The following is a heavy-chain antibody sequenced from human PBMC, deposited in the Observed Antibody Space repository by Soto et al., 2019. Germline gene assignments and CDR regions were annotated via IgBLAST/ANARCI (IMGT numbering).Heavy chain of an antibody. J-gene: IGHJ3*02. CDR2: IIPLFGTA. CDR1: GGTFSNYG. V-gene: IGHV1-69*01. D-gene: IGHD3-22*01. CDR3: ARPRSYYYDSSAERAFDI. Sequence: QVQLVQSGAEVKKPGSSVKVSCKASGGTFSNYGISWVRQAPGQGPEWLGGIIPLFGTANYAQRFQGRVTITADESTSTGYMELSSLRSEDTAVYYCARPRSYYYDSSAERAFDIWGQGTMVTVSS.